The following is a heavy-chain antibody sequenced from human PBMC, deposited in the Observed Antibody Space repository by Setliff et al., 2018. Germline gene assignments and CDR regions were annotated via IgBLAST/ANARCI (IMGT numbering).Heavy chain of an antibody. CDR1: GYSISSGYN. V-gene: IGHV4-38-2*01. J-gene: IGHJ4*02. CDR2: IYYRGST. D-gene: IGHD7-27*01. CDR3: ATLTGDRGVDY. Sequence: CAVSGYSISSGYNWGWIRQPPGKGLEWIASIYYRGSTSYNSSLKSRVSISVDTSKSQFSLNLNSVTAADTAVYYCATLTGDRGVDYWGQGRLVTVSS.